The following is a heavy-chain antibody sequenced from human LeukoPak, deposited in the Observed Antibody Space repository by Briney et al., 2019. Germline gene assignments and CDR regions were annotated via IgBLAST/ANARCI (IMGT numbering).Heavy chain of an antibody. Sequence: PSETLSLTCAVSGGSISSGGYSWSWIRQPPGKGLEWIGYIYHSGSTYYNPSLKSRVTISVDRSKNQFSLKLSSVTAADTAVYFCATAVDLTAAAFDYWGQGTLVTVSS. CDR2: IYHSGST. J-gene: IGHJ4*02. D-gene: IGHD6-13*01. V-gene: IGHV4-30-2*01. CDR3: ATAVDLTAAAFDY. CDR1: GGSISSGGYS.